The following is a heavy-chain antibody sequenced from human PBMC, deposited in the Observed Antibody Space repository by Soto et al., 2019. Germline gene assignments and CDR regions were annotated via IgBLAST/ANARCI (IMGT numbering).Heavy chain of an antibody. D-gene: IGHD2-21*01. Sequence: QVQLVESGGGVVQPGTSLRVSCAASGFAVSSYSVHWVRQAPGKRLEWVAAMSLDGNSRYFADSVKGRFTITRDNSKNTWSLQMNSLAPENSAVYHCTRGRSVIANNDFQHWGQGTQVTVSS. J-gene: IGHJ1*01. V-gene: IGHV3-30-3*01. CDR3: TRGRSVIANNDFQH. CDR2: MSLDGNSR. CDR1: GFAVSSYS.